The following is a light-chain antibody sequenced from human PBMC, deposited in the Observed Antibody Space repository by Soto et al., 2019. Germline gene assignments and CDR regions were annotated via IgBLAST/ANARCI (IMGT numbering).Light chain of an antibody. Sequence: IQLTQSPSSLSASVGDRVTISCRASQGISSALAWYQQKPGKAPKLLIYDASSLESGVPSRFSGSGSGTEFTLTISCLQPEEFTTYCCQVYQYLLITLCQGARLEV. CDR2: DAS. CDR3: QVYQYLLIT. V-gene: IGKV1-13*02. J-gene: IGKJ5*01. CDR1: QGISSA.